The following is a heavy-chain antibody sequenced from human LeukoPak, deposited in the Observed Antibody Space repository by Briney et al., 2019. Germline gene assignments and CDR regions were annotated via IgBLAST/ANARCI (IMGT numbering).Heavy chain of an antibody. CDR3: ARGPGWLPFPGHYFDY. J-gene: IGHJ4*02. V-gene: IGHV1-69*13. CDR1: GGTFSSCA. CDR2: IIPIFGTA. D-gene: IGHD2-21*02. Sequence: SVTVSCTASGGTFSSCAISWVRQAPGQGLEWMGGIIPIFGTANYAQKFQGRVTITADESTSTAYMELSSLRSEDTAVYYCARGPGWLPFPGHYFDYWGQGTLVTVSS.